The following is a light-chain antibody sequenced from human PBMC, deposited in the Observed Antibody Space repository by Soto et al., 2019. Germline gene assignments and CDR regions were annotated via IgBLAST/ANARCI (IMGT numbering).Light chain of an antibody. V-gene: IGLV2-14*01. CDR1: SSDVGGYNY. CDR2: DVS. J-gene: IGLJ1*01. CDR3: SSYTSSRPFV. Sequence: QSALTQPASVSGSPGQSITISCTGTSSDVGGYNYVSWYQQHPGKAPKLMIYDVSNRPSGVSNRFSGSKSGNTASLTISGLQAEDEADDYCSSYTSSRPFVFGTGTKLTVL.